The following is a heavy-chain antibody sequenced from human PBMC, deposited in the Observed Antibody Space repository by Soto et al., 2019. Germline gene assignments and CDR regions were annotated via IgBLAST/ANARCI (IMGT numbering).Heavy chain of an antibody. Sequence: GASVKVSCKASGYTFTIYSMHWVRQAPGQRLEWMGWINAGNGNTKYSQKFQGRVTITRDTSASTAYMELSSLRSEDTAVYYCARNLMDYVFKDADYMEFYLVSLRQGILVSVS. CDR1: GYTFTIYS. CDR3: ARNLMDYVFKDADYMEFYLVS. D-gene: IGHD3-16*01. CDR2: INAGNGNT. J-gene: IGHJ4*02. V-gene: IGHV1-3*01.